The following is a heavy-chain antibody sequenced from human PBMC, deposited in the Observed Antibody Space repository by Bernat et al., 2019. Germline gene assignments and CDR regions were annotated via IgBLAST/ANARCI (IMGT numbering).Heavy chain of an antibody. J-gene: IGHJ3*02. CDR1: GYTFTSYA. Sequence: QVQLVQSGAEMRKPGASVKVSCKASGYTFTSYAISWVRQAPGQGLEWVGWITAYNGNTNYEQRLQDRVTMTTDTSTSTAYMELRSLRSDDTAVYYCARDAISGWYHANAFDIWGQGTMVTVSS. V-gene: IGHV1-18*04. D-gene: IGHD6-19*01. CDR2: ITAYNGNT. CDR3: ARDAISGWYHANAFDI.